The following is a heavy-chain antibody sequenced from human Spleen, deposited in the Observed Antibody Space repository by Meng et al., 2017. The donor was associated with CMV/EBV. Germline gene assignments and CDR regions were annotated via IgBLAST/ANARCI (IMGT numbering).Heavy chain of an antibody. CDR3: AKVRFGYSSSGFDY. D-gene: IGHD6-13*01. CDR2: IWYDASNK. Sequence: SGFTFRSYGMHWVRQAPGKGLEWVAVIWYDASNKYYAESVKGRFTISRDNSKNTLFLQMNSLRAEDTAVYYCAKVRFGYSSSGFDYWGQGTLVTVSS. V-gene: IGHV3-33*06. CDR1: GFTFRSYG. J-gene: IGHJ4*02.